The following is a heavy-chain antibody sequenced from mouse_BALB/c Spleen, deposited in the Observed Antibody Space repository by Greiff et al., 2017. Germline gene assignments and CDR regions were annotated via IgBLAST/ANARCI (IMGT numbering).Heavy chain of an antibody. CDR2: ISSGGGNT. Sequence: EVKVVESGGGLVKPGGSLKLSCAASGFTFSSYTMSWVRQTPEKRLEWVATISSGGGNTYYPDSVKGRFTISRDNAKNNLYLQMSSLRSEDTALYYCARYSGSGYFDVWGAGTTVTVSS. V-gene: IGHV5-9*03. D-gene: IGHD1-3*01. CDR3: ARYSGSGYFDV. J-gene: IGHJ1*01. CDR1: GFTFSSYT.